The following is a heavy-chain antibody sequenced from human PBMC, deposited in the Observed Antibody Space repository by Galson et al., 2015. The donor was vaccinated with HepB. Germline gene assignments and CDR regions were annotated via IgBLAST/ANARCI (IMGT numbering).Heavy chain of an antibody. CDR1: GASMTTDY. CDR3: TRVFGQKVGGTTCFRGAFDI. Sequence: LTCSVSGASMTTDYWTWIRQSPGQRLEWVGYVHHSGAANYNPSLKSRVTMSIDTSKNHFSLNLRSVTAADTAMYFCTRVFGQKVGGTTCFRGAFDIWGPGTRVIGSS. D-gene: IGHD3/OR15-3a*01. CDR2: VHHSGAA. J-gene: IGHJ3*02. V-gene: IGHV4-59*12.